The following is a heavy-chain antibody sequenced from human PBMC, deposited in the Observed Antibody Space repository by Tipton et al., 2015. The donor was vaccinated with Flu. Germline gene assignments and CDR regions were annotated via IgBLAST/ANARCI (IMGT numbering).Heavy chain of an antibody. CDR1: GGSISTYY. J-gene: IGHJ3*02. V-gene: IGHV4-59*01. CDR2: IYYSGST. CDR3: ARIDLEKDDAFDI. Sequence: TLSLTCTVSGGSISTYYWSWIRQPPGKGLEWIGYIYYSGSTNYNPSLKSRVTISVDTSKNQFSLKLSSVTAADTAVYYCARIDLEKDDAFDIWGQGTMVTVSS. D-gene: IGHD3-3*01.